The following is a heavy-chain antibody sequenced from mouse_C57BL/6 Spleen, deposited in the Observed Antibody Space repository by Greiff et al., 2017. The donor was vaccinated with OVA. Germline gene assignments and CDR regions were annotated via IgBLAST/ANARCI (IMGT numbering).Heavy chain of an antibody. J-gene: IGHJ2*01. V-gene: IGHV1-82*01. Sequence: QVHVKQSGPELVKPGASVKISCKASGYAFSSSWMNWVKQRPGKGLEWIGRIYPGDGDTTYNGKFKGKATLTADKSSSTAYVQLSSLTSEDSAVYFCARGGDYLDYWGQGTTLTVSS. CDR3: ARGGDYLDY. CDR2: IYPGDGDT. CDR1: GYAFSSSW.